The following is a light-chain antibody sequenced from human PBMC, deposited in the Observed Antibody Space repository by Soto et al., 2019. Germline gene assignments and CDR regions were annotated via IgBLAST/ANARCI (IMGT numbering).Light chain of an antibody. J-gene: IGKJ1*01. Sequence: EIVLTQSPATLSVSPGERATLSCRASQSVSSNFAWYQQKPGQAPRLLIYGASTRATGIPARFSGSGCGTAYTLTISSRQSEDFSVYYCQQYNNWPRRTFGQGTKVEIK. CDR1: QSVSSN. CDR2: GAS. CDR3: QQYNNWPRRT. V-gene: IGKV3-15*01.